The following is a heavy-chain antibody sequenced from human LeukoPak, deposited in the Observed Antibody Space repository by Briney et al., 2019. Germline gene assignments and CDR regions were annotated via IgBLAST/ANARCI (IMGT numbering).Heavy chain of an antibody. CDR1: GFTFSSYG. Sequence: GGSPRLSCAASGFTFSSYGMHWVRQAPGKGLEWVAFMRYDGTNKYDADSVKGRFTISRDNSKNTLYLQMNSLRTEDTAVYYCAKEVYSYGPFDYWGQGALVTVSS. D-gene: IGHD5-18*01. CDR3: AKEVYSYGPFDY. J-gene: IGHJ4*02. CDR2: MRYDGTNK. V-gene: IGHV3-30*02.